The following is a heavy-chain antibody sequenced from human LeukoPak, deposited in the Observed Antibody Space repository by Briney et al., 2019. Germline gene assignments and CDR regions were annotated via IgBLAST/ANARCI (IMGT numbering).Heavy chain of an antibody. CDR1: ESTFNNYW. Sequence: GGSLRLSCAASESTFNNYWMHWVRQAPGKGLVWVSRINSDGSHTDYADSVKGRFTISRDNAKNTLYLQMNSLRAEDTAVYYCASHSTFVGGATESIDYWGQGTLVTVSS. V-gene: IGHV3-74*01. J-gene: IGHJ4*02. CDR3: ASHSTFVGGATESIDY. D-gene: IGHD1-26*01. CDR2: INSDGSHT.